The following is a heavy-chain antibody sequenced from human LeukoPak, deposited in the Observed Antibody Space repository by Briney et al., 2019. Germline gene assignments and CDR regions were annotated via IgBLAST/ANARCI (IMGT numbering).Heavy chain of an antibody. CDR1: GGSISSGGYY. D-gene: IGHD3-16*02. V-gene: IGHV4-31*03. J-gene: IGHJ4*02. CDR2: IYYSGST. CDR3: ASGEVYDYVWGSYRPGLRY. Sequence: SETLSLTCTVSGGSISSGGYYWSWIRQPPGKGLEWIGYIYYSGSTYYNPSLKSRVTISVDTSKNQFSLELSSVTAADTAVYYCASGEVYDYVWGSYRPGLRYWGQGTLVTVSS.